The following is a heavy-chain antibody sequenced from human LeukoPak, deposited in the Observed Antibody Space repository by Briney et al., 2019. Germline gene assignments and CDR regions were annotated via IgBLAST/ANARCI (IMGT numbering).Heavy chain of an antibody. CDR2: SRNRAKSYTT. CDR1: GFTFSSYG. J-gene: IGHJ4*02. Sequence: HPGGSLRLSCAASGFTFSSYGMHWVRQAPGKGLEWVGRSRNRAKSYTTDYAASVKGRFTISRDDSKSTLYLQMNSLETEDTAVYYCSRDATGDHWGQGTLVSVSS. V-gene: IGHV3-72*01. CDR3: SRDATGDH.